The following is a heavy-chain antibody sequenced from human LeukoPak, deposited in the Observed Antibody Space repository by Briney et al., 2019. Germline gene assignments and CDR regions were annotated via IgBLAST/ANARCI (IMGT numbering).Heavy chain of an antibody. CDR1: GLTFSTYA. J-gene: IGHJ4*02. CDR3: AKAASGNWNDVSDY. Sequence: GGSLRLSCAASGLTFSTYAMSWVRQAPGEGREGVSVVSGRGVRTPYADPVRGRFTIPRDNSKNTLYLQKNSLRAEDTAVYYCAKAASGNWNDVSDYWGEGTLVTVSS. D-gene: IGHD1-20*01. V-gene: IGHV3-23*01. CDR2: VSGRGVRT.